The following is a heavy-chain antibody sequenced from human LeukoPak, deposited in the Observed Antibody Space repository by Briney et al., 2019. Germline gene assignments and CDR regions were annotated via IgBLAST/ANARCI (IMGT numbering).Heavy chain of an antibody. V-gene: IGHV3-53*01. D-gene: IGHD5-12*01. Sequence: GGSLRLSCAASGFTVRTNYMGWVRQAPGKGLEWVSVIYSGGATYYADSVKGRFTISRDNSKNALYLQMNSLRAEDTAVYYCAREKNDIVLTSYYFDYWGQGTLVTVSS. CDR1: GFTVRTNY. CDR3: AREKNDIVLTSYYFDY. J-gene: IGHJ4*02. CDR2: IYSGGAT.